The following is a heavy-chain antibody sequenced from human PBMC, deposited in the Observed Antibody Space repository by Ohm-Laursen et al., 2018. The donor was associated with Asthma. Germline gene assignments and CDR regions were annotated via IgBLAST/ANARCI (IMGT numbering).Heavy chain of an antibody. CDR1: GFTFSTYW. CDR2: VYGDGSNT. CDR3: ARKAGSCITSTCYSMDY. D-gene: IGHD2-15*01. Sequence: SLRLSCSASGFTFSTYWMHWVRQAPGKGLVWVSRVYGDGSNTIYADSVKGRFTISRDNAKNTLYLQMNSLRAEDTAVYYCARKAGSCITSTCYSMDYWGQGTQVTVPS. V-gene: IGHV3-74*01. J-gene: IGHJ4*02.